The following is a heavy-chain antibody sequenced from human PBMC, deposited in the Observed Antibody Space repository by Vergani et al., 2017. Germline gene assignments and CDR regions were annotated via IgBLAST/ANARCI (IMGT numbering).Heavy chain of an antibody. Sequence: QVQLQESGGGLLKPSETLSLTCVVNGGSFTSYHWTWIRQSPGGGLEWVGDIDHTGRPDYKPSLKSRLTMSLDKSRNQFSLTHNSVTATDTAIYFCARVNTETNGHLYYYYYMDVWGQGTAVTVS. CDR1: GGSFTSYH. D-gene: IGHD4-11*01. J-gene: IGHJ6*03. CDR3: ARVNTETNGHLYYYYYMDV. CDR2: IDHTGRP. V-gene: IGHV4-34*10.